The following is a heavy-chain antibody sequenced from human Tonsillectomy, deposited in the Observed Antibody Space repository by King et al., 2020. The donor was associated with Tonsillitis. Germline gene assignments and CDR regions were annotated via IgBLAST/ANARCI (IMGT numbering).Heavy chain of an antibody. V-gene: IGHV3-72*01. Sequence: VQLVESGGGLVQPGGSLRLSCAASGFTFSDHYMDWVRQAPGKGLEWVGRTRGKADSYTTEYAASVKGRFTISRDDSKNSLYLQMNSLKTEDTAVYYCAREEPSRYYYYYMDVWGKGTTVTVSS. J-gene: IGHJ6*03. CDR2: TRGKADSYTT. D-gene: IGHD1-14*01. CDR3: AREEPSRYYYYYMDV. CDR1: GFTFSDHY.